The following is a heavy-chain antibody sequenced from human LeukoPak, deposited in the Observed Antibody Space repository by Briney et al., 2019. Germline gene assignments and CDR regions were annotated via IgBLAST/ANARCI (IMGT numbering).Heavy chain of an antibody. CDR3: ARDLIKLSHGMDV. V-gene: IGHV4-39*07. CDR1: GGSISSSSYY. J-gene: IGHJ6*02. Sequence: SETLSLTCTVSGGSISSSSYYWGWIRQPPGKGLEWIGSIYYSGSTYYNPSLKSRVTISVDTSKNQFSLKLSSVTAADTAVYYCARDLIKLSHGMDVWGQGTTVTVSS. CDR2: IYYSGST. D-gene: IGHD3-10*01.